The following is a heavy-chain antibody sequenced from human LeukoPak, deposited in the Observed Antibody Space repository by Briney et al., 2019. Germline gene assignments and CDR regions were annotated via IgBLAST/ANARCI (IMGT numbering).Heavy chain of an antibody. CDR3: ARDRYVAQNAFDI. CDR2: IYYSGST. Sequence: SETLSLTCTVSGGSISSYYWSWIRQPPGKGLEWIGYIYYSGSTNYNPSLKSRVTISVDTSKNQFSLKLSSVTAADTAVYYCARDRYVAQNAFDIWGQGTMVTVSS. D-gene: IGHD5-12*01. J-gene: IGHJ3*02. V-gene: IGHV4-59*01. CDR1: GGSISSYY.